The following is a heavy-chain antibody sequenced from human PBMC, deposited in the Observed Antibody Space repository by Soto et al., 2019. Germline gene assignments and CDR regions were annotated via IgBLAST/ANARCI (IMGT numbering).Heavy chain of an antibody. V-gene: IGHV4-30-4*01. CDR2: IYYSGST. D-gene: IGHD3-9*01. CDR3: AXXXXXXGFDXLFAFDS. J-gene: IGHJ4*02. CDR1: GGSISSGDYY. Sequence: XSLTCTVSGGSISSGDYYWSWIRQPPGKGLEWIGYIYYSGSTYYNPSLKSRVTISVDTSKNQFSLKLSSVTAADTAVYXXAXXXXXXGFDXLFAFDSWGPGALVTVSS.